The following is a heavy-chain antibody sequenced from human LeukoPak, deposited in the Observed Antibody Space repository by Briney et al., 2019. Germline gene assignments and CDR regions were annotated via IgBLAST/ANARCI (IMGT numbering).Heavy chain of an antibody. J-gene: IGHJ6*02. CDR1: GGSVSSGSYY. CDR3: ARATVTRDYYYYGMDV. D-gene: IGHD4-11*01. CDR2: IYYSGST. V-gene: IGHV4-61*01. Sequence: PSETLSLTCTVSGGSVSSGSYYWSWIRQPPGKGLEWIVYIYYSGSTNYNPSLKSRVTISVDTSKNQFSLKLSSVTAADTAVYYCARATVTRDYYYYGMDVWGQGTTVTVSS.